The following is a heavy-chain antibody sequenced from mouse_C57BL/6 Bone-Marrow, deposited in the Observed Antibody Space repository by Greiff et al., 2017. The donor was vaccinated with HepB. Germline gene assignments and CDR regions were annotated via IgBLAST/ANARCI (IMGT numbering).Heavy chain of an antibody. CDR2: IYPRSGNT. CDR3: ARSTITTVWYFDV. Sequence: VQLQQSGAELARPGASVKLSCKASGYTFTSYGISWVKQRTGQGLEWIGEIYPRSGNTYYNEKFKGKATLTADKSSSTAYMELRSLTSEDSAVYFCARSTITTVWYFDVWGTGTTVTVSS. CDR1: GYTFTSYG. J-gene: IGHJ1*03. V-gene: IGHV1-81*01. D-gene: IGHD1-1*01.